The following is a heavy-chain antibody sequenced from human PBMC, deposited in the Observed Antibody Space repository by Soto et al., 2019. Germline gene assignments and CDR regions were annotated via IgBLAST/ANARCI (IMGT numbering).Heavy chain of an antibody. CDR3: ARIAAAGLTYFDF. Sequence: ASVKVSCKASRYISTSFHMHWVREAPGQGLEWMGVINPSTGSTSYEQKFQGRVTMTRDTSTSTVYMVLSSLRSEDTAVYYCARIAAAGLTYFDFWGQGTPVTVSS. D-gene: IGHD6-13*01. V-gene: IGHV1-46*01. CDR2: INPSTGST. CDR1: RYISTSFH. J-gene: IGHJ4*02.